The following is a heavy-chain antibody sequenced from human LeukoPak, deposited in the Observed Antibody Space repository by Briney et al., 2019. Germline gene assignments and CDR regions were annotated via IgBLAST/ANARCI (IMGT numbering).Heavy chain of an antibody. J-gene: IGHJ4*02. D-gene: IGHD6-13*01. V-gene: IGHV3-7*01. CDR2: IKQDGREE. Sequence: GGSLRLSCAASGFTFSNYWMSWVRQAPGKGLEWVANIKQDGREEHYVDSVKGRFTISRDNAKNSLFLQMQSLRAEDTAVYYCARDSWDGDLDYWGQGTLVTASS. CDR3: ARDSWDGDLDY. CDR1: GFTFSNYW.